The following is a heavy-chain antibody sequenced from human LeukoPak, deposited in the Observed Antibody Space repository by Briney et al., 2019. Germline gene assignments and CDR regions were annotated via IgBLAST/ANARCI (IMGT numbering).Heavy chain of an antibody. J-gene: IGHJ4*02. CDR2: LGSGGDDT. D-gene: IGHD3-10*01. Sequence: GGSLRPSCAASGFTFSNYAMSWVRQAPGGGLEWVSSLGSGGDDTYYADSVKGRFTISRDNSRNTVSLLMNSLRAGDTAIYYCARRGITHYFDYWGQGALVTVSS. CDR3: ARRGITHYFDY. V-gene: IGHV3-23*01. CDR1: GFTFSNYA.